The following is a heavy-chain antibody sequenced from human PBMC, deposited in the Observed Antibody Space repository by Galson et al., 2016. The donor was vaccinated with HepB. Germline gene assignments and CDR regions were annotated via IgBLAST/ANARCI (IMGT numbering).Heavy chain of an antibody. Sequence: SVKVSCKASGYKFPRSGFTWVRQAPGQGLEWMGWISAWNGQTRYPQKFQGRVTMTRDTSTSTVYMELRSLRSDDTAVYYCAREGVDSSGRHWVGTTTWKGYYYYGMDVWGQGTTVTVSS. J-gene: IGHJ6*02. CDR1: GYKFPRSG. CDR2: ISAWNGQT. V-gene: IGHV1-18*01. D-gene: IGHD6-19*01. CDR3: AREGVDSSGRHWVGTTTWKGYYYYGMDV.